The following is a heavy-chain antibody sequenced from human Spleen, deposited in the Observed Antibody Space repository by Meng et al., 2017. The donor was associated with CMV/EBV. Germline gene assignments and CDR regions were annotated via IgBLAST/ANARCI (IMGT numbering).Heavy chain of an antibody. CDR2: ISYDGSNK. V-gene: IGHV3-30-3*01. CDR3: ASGGDTALDYYYYYGMDV. J-gene: IGHJ6*02. Sequence: GGSLRLSCAASGFTFSSYAMHWVRQAPGKGLEWVAVISYDGSNKYYADSVKGRFTISRDNSKNTLYLQMNSLRAEDTAVYYCASGGDTALDYYYYYGMDVWGQGTTVTVSS. D-gene: IGHD5-18*01. CDR1: GFTFSSYA.